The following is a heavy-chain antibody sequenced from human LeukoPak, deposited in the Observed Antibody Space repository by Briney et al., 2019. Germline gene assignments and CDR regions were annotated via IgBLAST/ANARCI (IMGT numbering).Heavy chain of an antibody. Sequence: SETLSLTCTVSGGSISSYYWSWIRQPAGKGVEWIGRIYTSGSTNYNPSLKSRVTISVDTSKNQFSLKLSSVTAADTAVYYCARVRGYSSSMDVWGKGTTVTVSS. CDR2: IYTSGST. CDR3: ARVRGYSSSMDV. D-gene: IGHD6-6*01. J-gene: IGHJ6*04. CDR1: GGSISSYY. V-gene: IGHV4-4*07.